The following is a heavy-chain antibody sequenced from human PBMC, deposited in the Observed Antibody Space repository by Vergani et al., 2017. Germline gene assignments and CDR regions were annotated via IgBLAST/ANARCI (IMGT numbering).Heavy chain of an antibody. D-gene: IGHD4-17*01. V-gene: IGHV3-33*06. CDR2: IWYDGSNK. Sequence: QVQLVESGGGVVQPGRSLRLSCAASGFTFSSYGMHWVRQAPGKGLEWVAVIWYDGSNKYYADSVKGRFTISRDNSKNTLYLQMNSLRAEDTAVYYCAKDRYGDAFYGMDVWGQGTTVTVSS. CDR3: AKDRYGDAFYGMDV. CDR1: GFTFSSYG. J-gene: IGHJ6*02.